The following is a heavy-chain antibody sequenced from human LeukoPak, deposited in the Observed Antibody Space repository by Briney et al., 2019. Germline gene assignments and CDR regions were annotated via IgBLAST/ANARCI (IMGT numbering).Heavy chain of an antibody. V-gene: IGHV3-23*01. Sequence: GGSLRLSCAASGFTFSSYTMTWVRQPPGKGLEWVSSISGGGGDTYYADSVKGRFTISRDNSKNTLCLQMNSLRAEDTAVYYCARERFYDNSGFDYWGQGTLVTVSS. CDR3: ARERFYDNSGFDY. CDR1: GFTFSSYT. CDR2: ISGGGGDT. D-gene: IGHD3-22*01. J-gene: IGHJ4*02.